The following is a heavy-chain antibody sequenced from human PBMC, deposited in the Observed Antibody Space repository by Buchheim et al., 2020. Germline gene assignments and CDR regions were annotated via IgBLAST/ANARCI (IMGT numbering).Heavy chain of an antibody. D-gene: IGHD3-22*01. V-gene: IGHV3-23*04. CDR2: IVGSGSTT. Sequence: EVQLVESGGHFVQPGGSLRLSCAASGFTFPSYAMIWVRQAPGKGLEWVSAIVGSGSTTSYADSVRGRFNISSDNSKDNLYLQMNSLRVEDTARYFCAKTLRGSYYYDATGYSSDSWGQGTL. J-gene: IGHJ5*02. CDR3: AKTLRGSYYYDATGYSSDS. CDR1: GFTFPSYA.